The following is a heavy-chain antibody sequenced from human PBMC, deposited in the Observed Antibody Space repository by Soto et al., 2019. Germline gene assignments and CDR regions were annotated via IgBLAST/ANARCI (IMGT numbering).Heavy chain of an antibody. J-gene: IGHJ4*02. CDR2: IYSGGST. CDR3: AREATVTAAFVY. V-gene: IGHV3-66*01. CDR1: GFTVSSNY. Sequence: EVQLVESGGGLVQPGGSLRLSCAASGFTVSSNYMSWVRQAPGKGLEWVSVIYSGGSTYYADSVKGRFTISRDNSKNTWDLQMNGLSAEDTAVYYCAREATVTAAFVYWGQGTLVTVSS. D-gene: IGHD4-17*01.